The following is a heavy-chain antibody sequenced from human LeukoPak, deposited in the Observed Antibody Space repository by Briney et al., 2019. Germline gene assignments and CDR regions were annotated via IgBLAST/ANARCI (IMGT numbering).Heavy chain of an antibody. CDR1: GYSFTSYW. J-gene: IGHJ4*02. Sequence: GESLKISCKGSGYSFTSYWIGWVRQMPGKGLEWMGIIYPGDSDTRYSPSFQGQVTISADKSISTAYLQWSSLKASDTAVYYCARRYYYGSGSYYFDYWGQGTLVTVSS. CDR3: ARRYYYGSGSYYFDY. CDR2: IYPGDSDT. D-gene: IGHD3-10*01. V-gene: IGHV5-51*01.